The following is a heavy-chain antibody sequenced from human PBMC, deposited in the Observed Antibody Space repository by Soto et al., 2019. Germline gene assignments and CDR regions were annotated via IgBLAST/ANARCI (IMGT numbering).Heavy chain of an antibody. CDR1: GSTFTSHG. CDR2: ISAYNGNT. Sequence: GPSVKVSCKASGSTFTSHGISWVRQAPGQGLEWMGWISAYNGNTNYAQKLQGRVTMTTDTSTSTAYMELRSLRSEDTAVYYCAGPSGYDFYDYWGEGALVTVAS. D-gene: IGHD3-22*01. CDR3: AGPSGYDFYDY. V-gene: IGHV1-18*01. J-gene: IGHJ4*02.